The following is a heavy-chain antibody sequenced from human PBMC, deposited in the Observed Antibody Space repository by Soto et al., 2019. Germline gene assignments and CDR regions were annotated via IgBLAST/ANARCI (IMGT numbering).Heavy chain of an antibody. D-gene: IGHD2-2*01. J-gene: IGHJ4*02. Sequence: PGGSLRLSCAVSGFTFSSYAMNWVRQASGKGLEWVSGISGGGDSTYTADSVKGRFTISRDNSKNTLYLQMNSLRAEDTAVYYCAKVSCSSTGCDLPPNYFDYWGQGTLVTVSS. V-gene: IGHV3-23*01. CDR3: AKVSCSSTGCDLPPNYFDY. CDR1: GFTFSSYA. CDR2: ISGGGDST.